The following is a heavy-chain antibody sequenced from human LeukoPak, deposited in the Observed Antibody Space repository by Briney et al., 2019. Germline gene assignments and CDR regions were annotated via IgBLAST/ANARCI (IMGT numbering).Heavy chain of an antibody. D-gene: IGHD7-27*01. CDR3: ARGSGLTGDSFGSYYFDY. J-gene: IGHJ4*02. Sequence: GGSLRLSCAASGFTFSSYSMNWVRQAPGKGLEWVSSISSSSSYIYYADSVKGRFTISRDNAKNSLYLQMNSLRAEDTAVYYCARGSGLTGDSFGSYYFDYWGQGTLVTVSS. V-gene: IGHV3-21*01. CDR2: ISSSSSYI. CDR1: GFTFSSYS.